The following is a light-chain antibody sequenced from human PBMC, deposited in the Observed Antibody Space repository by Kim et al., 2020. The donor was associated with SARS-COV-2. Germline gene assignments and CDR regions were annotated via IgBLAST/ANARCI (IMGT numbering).Light chain of an antibody. CDR1: SLRSYY. CDR2: GRN. V-gene: IGLV3-19*01. Sequence: SSELTQDPAVSVALGQTVRITCQGDSLRSYYATWYQQRPRQAPVLVIYGRNNRPSGIPDRFSGSSSGNTASLTISGAQAEDEADFYCQAWDSSTVVFGGGTQLTVL. J-gene: IGLJ2*01. CDR3: QAWDSSTVV.